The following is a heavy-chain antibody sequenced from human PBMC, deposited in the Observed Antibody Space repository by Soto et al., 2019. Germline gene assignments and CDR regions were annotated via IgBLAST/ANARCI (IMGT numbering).Heavy chain of an antibody. Sequence: QVQLVQSGAEVKKPGASVKVSCKASGYTFTSYGISWVRQAPGQGLEWMGWISAYNGNTNYAQKLQGRVTMTTDTATSTAYMELRSLRSDDTAVYYCARDGLLWFGELLWGVFDYWGQGTLVTVSS. D-gene: IGHD3-10*01. V-gene: IGHV1-18*01. CDR1: GYTFTSYG. CDR3: ARDGLLWFGELLWGVFDY. CDR2: ISAYNGNT. J-gene: IGHJ4*02.